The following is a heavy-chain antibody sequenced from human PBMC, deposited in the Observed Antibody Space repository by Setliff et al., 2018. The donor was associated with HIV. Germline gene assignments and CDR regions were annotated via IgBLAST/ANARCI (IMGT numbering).Heavy chain of an antibody. D-gene: IGHD1-26*01. CDR2: VSSIGNT. J-gene: IGHJ4*02. CDR1: GGSISGYY. Sequence: SETQSLTCTVSGGSISGYYWSWIRQPPGKGLEWIGYVSSIGNTNYNPSLKSRVTISVDTSKNQFSLQLNSVTAADTAVYFCARTRAPYFFDFWGQGAQVTVSS. V-gene: IGHV4-4*08. CDR3: ARTRAPYFFDF.